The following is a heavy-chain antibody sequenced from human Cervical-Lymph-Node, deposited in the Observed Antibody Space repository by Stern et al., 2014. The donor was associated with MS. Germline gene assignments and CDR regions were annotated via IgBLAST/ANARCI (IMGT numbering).Heavy chain of an antibody. Sequence: VQLVESGGGLVQPGGSLRLSCAASGFNFNDHYMSWIRQAPGKGLEWISYISSRGIIINYAASVKGRFTISRDDAKNSLYLQMNSLRADDTALYYCVRSKSDYAGNPANFDHWGQGTLVTVS. CDR1: GFNFNDHY. CDR3: VRSKSDYAGNPANFDH. CDR2: ISSRGIII. D-gene: IGHD4-23*01. J-gene: IGHJ4*02. V-gene: IGHV3-11*01.